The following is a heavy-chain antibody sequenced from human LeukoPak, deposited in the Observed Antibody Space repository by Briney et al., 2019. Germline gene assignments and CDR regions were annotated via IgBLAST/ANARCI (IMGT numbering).Heavy chain of an antibody. CDR3: ARSRIAAAPYTWFDP. J-gene: IGHJ5*02. CDR2: IYYSGST. CDR1: GGSISSYY. V-gene: IGHV4-59*01. Sequence: PSETLSLTCTVSGGSISSYYWSWIRQPPGKGLEWIGYIYYSGSTNYNPSLKSRVTISVDTSKNQFSLKLSSVTAADTALYYCARSRIAAAPYTWFDPWGQGTLVTVSS. D-gene: IGHD6-13*01.